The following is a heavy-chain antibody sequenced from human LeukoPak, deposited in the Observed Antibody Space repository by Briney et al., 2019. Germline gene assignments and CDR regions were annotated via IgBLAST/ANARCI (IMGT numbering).Heavy chain of an antibody. J-gene: IGHJ4*02. V-gene: IGHV4-34*01. Sequence: KPSETLSLTCAVYGGSFSSYYWSWIRQPPGKGLEWIGEINHSGSTNYNPSLKSRVTISVDTSKNQFSLKLSSVTAADTAVYYCARVGATVDYWGQGTLVTVSS. CDR1: GGSFSSYY. CDR2: INHSGST. CDR3: ARVGATVDY. D-gene: IGHD1-26*01.